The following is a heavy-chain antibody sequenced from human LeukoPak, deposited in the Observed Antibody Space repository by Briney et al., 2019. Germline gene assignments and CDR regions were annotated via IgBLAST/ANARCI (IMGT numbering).Heavy chain of an antibody. CDR3: AKRTSGSSWYSSDY. J-gene: IGHJ4*02. V-gene: IGHV3-48*01. Sequence: QPGGSLRLSCAASGFTFGTYSMNWVRQAPGKGLEWVSYISSSSNTKYYADSVKGRFTISRDNSKNTLYLQMNSLRAEDTAVYYCAKRTSGSSWYSSDYWGQGTLVTVSS. CDR2: ISSSSNTK. D-gene: IGHD6-13*01. CDR1: GFTFGTYS.